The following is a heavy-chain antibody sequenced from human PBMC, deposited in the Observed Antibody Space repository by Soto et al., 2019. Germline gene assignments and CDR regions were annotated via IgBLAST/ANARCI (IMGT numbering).Heavy chain of an antibody. CDR1: GYIFSRYG. V-gene: IGHV1-18*04. CDR2: ISGYNGNT. CDR3: AREAAAERNYYGLDV. J-gene: IGHJ6*02. Sequence: QVQLVQSGPEVRKPGASVKVSCKASGYIFSRYGISWVRQAPGQGLEWMAWISGYNGNTKFGERVQGRVNVTTDTSTSTAYMELRSLRSADTAVYDCAREAAAERNYYGLDVWGQGTTVIVSS. D-gene: IGHD6-13*01.